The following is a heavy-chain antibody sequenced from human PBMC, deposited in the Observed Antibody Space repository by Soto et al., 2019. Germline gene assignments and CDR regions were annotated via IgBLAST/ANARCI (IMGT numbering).Heavy chain of an antibody. Sequence: GASVKVSCKASGGTFSSYAISWVRQAPGQGLEWMGGIIPIFGTANYAQKFQGRVTITADESTSTAYMELSSLRSEDTAVYYCARVGTTRAARLSNWFDPWGQGTLVTVSS. V-gene: IGHV1-69*13. CDR2: IIPIFGTA. J-gene: IGHJ5*02. CDR1: GGTFSSYA. CDR3: ARVGTTRAARLSNWFDP. D-gene: IGHD6-6*01.